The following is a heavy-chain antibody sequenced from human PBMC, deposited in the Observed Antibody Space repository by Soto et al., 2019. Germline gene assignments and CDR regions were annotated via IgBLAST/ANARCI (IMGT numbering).Heavy chain of an antibody. V-gene: IGHV3-64D*06. Sequence: GSLRLSCSASGSTFSSYAMHWVRQAPGKGLEYVSAISSNGGSTYYADSVKGRFTISRDNSKNTLYLQMSSLRAEDTAVYYCVSSSVVVTASELDYWGQGTLVTVSS. J-gene: IGHJ4*02. CDR3: VSSSVVVTASELDY. CDR1: GSTFSSYA. D-gene: IGHD2-21*02. CDR2: ISSNGGST.